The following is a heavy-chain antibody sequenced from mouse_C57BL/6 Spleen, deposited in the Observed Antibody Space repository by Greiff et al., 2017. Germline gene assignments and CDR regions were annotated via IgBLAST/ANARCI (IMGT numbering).Heavy chain of an antibody. D-gene: IGHD1-1*01. CDR1: GYAFSSSW. CDR2: IYPGDGDT. Sequence: VKLVESGPELVKPGASVKISCKASGYAFSSSWMNWVKQRPGKGLEWIGRIYPGDGDTNYNGKFKGKATLTADKSSSTAYMQLSSLTSEDSAVYFCARGYYYGSSWAFDVWGTGTTVTVSS. V-gene: IGHV1-82*01. CDR3: ARGYYYGSSWAFDV. J-gene: IGHJ1*03.